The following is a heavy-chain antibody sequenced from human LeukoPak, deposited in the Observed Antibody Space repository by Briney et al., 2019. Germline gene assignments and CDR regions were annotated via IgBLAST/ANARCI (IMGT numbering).Heavy chain of an antibody. J-gene: IGHJ4*02. CDR3: ARKGVYVWGTYRAGTGFDY. V-gene: IGHV1-2*02. D-gene: IGHD3-16*02. CDR2: INPNSGGT. Sequence: ASVKVSCKASGYTFTGYYMHWVRQAPGQGLEWMGWINPNSGGTNYAQKFQGRVTMTRDTSISTAYMELSRLRSDDTAVYYCARKGVYVWGTYRAGTGFDYWGQGTLVTASS. CDR1: GYTFTGYY.